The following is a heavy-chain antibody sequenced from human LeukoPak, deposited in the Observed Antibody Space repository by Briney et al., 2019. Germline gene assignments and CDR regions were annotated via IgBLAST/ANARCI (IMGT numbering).Heavy chain of an antibody. V-gene: IGHV3-48*01. D-gene: IGHD2-15*01. CDR2: ISSSSSTI. Sequence: GGSLRLSCAASGFTFSSYSMNWVRQAPGKGLEWVAYISSSSSTIYYADSVKGRFTISRDNAKNSLYLQMNSLRAEDTAVYYCARGRTDVVVVAATPVYAFDIWGQGTMVTVSS. CDR1: GFTFSSYS. CDR3: ARGRTDVVVVAATPVYAFDI. J-gene: IGHJ3*02.